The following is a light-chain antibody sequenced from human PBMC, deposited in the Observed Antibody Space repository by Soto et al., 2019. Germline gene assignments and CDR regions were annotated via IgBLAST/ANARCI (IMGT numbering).Light chain of an antibody. CDR2: DAS. CDR1: QSVNSY. J-gene: IGKJ4*01. Sequence: EIVLTQSPATLSLSPGERATLSCRASQSVNSYLAWYQQKPGQAPRLLIYDASNRATGIPARFSGSGSGTDITLTISSLEPEDFAVYYCQQVSNWPLTFGGGTKVEIK. CDR3: QQVSNWPLT. V-gene: IGKV3-11*01.